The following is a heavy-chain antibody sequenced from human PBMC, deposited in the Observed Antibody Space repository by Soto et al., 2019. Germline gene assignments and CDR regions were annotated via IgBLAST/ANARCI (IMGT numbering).Heavy chain of an antibody. CDR1: GFSLITGGVS. D-gene: IGHD3-16*01. V-gene: IGHV2-5*02. Sequence: QITLKESGPTQVKPTQTLTLTCTFSGFSLITGGVSVAWIRQPPGKALEWLALISGDDEKRYSPSLSSRLTITKDTTKNQVVFTMTNMDPLDTATYYSSHRRGMMMDVWGQGTTVTVSS. CDR2: ISGDDEK. CDR3: SHRRGMMMDV. J-gene: IGHJ6*02.